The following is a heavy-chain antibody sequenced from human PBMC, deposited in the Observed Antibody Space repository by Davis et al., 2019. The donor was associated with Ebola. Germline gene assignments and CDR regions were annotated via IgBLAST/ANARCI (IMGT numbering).Heavy chain of an antibody. CDR3: AGQNYYGMDV. V-gene: IGHV4-61*01. CDR2: IYYSGST. Sequence: MPSETLSLTCTVSGASISRNSYYWSWIRQHPGQGLEWIGYIYYSGSTNYNPSLKSRVTISVDTSKNQFSLKLSSVTAADTAVYYCAGQNYYGMDVWGKGTTVTVSS. J-gene: IGHJ6*04. CDR1: GASISRNSYY.